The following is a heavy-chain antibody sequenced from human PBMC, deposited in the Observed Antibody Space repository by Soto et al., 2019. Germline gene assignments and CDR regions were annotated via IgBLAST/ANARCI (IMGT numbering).Heavy chain of an antibody. Sequence: SETLSLTCTVSGGSISSYYWSWIRQPPGKGLEWIGYIYYSGSTNYNPSLKSRVTISVDTSKNQFSLKLSSVTAADTAVYYCAGVGVFGELYSFDYWGQGTLVTVSS. J-gene: IGHJ4*02. V-gene: IGHV4-59*01. D-gene: IGHD3-10*01. CDR1: GGSISSYY. CDR3: AGVGVFGELYSFDY. CDR2: IYYSGST.